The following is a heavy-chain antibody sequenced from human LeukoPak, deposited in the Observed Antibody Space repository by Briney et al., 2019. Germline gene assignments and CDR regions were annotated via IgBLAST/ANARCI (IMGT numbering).Heavy chain of an antibody. V-gene: IGHV3-30*18. D-gene: IGHD4-17*01. CDR3: AKDHPDDYGDYIDY. J-gene: IGHJ4*02. CDR2: KSYDGSNK. CDR1: GFTFSSYG. Sequence: GGSLRLSCAASGFTFSSYGMHWVRQAPGKGLEWVAVKSYDGSNKYYADSVKGRFTISRDNSKNTLYLQMNSLRAEDTAVYYCAKDHPDDYGDYIDYWGQGTLVTVSS.